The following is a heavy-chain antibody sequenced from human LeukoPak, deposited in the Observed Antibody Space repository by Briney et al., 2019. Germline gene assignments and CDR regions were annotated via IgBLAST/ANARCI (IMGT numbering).Heavy chain of an antibody. Sequence: ASVKVSCKASGYTFTSYDINWVRQATGQGREWMGWMNPNRGNTGYAEKFQGRVTITRNTSRSTAYMELSRLRSADTPVYYCAIVPAASPAQDYWGQGTLVTVSS. V-gene: IGHV1-8*03. CDR3: AIVPAASPAQDY. CDR1: GYTFTSYD. D-gene: IGHD2-2*01. CDR2: MNPNRGNT. J-gene: IGHJ4*02.